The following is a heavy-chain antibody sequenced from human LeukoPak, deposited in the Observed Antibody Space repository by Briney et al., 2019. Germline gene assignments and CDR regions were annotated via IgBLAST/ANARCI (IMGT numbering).Heavy chain of an antibody. J-gene: IGHJ4*02. Sequence: RGLRLSWAAPGVGFEYCSRHSLQQSQKKGLEWVSGISWNSGSIGYADSVKGRFTISRDNAKNSLYLQMNSLRAEDTALYYCAKAILLHSRITMVRGNPGDFDYWGQGTLVTVSS. V-gene: IGHV3-9*01. D-gene: IGHD3-10*01. CDR2: ISWNSGSI. CDR3: AKAILLHSRITMVRGNPGDFDY. CDR1: GVGFEYCS.